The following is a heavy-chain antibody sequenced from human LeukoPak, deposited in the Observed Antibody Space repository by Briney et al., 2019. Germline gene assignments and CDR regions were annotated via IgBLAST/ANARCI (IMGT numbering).Heavy chain of an antibody. CDR2: NSGSGGST. V-gene: IGHV3-23*01. CDR1: GFTFSTYA. J-gene: IGHJ4*02. CDR3: AKDQSDSGWPPSYSDY. D-gene: IGHD6-19*01. Sequence: PGGSLRLSCAASGFTFSTYAMSWVRQAPGKGLEWVSANSGSGGSTYYADSVKGRFTISRDISKNTLYLQMNSLRAEDTAVYYCAKDQSDSGWPPSYSDYWGQGTLVTVSS.